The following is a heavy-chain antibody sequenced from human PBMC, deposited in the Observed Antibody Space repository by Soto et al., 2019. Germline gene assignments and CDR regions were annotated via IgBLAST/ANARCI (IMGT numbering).Heavy chain of an antibody. D-gene: IGHD5-18*01. CDR1: GGSISSYY. CDR2: IYYSGST. Sequence: ASETLSLTCTVSGGSISSYYWSWIRQPPGKGLEWIGYIYYSGSTYYNPSLKSRVTISVDTSKNQFSLKLSSVTAADTAVYYCARSPEQLWLHFDYWGQGTLVTVPQ. V-gene: IGHV4-59*06. J-gene: IGHJ4*02. CDR3: ARSPEQLWLHFDY.